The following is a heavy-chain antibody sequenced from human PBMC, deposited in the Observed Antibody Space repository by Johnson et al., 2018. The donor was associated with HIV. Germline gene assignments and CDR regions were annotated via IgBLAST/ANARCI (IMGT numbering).Heavy chain of an antibody. V-gene: IGHV3-66*01. Sequence: VQLVESGGGLVQPGRSLRLSCAASGFTFDDYGMSWVRQGSGKGLEWVSVIYSGGSTYYADSVKGRFTISRDNSKNTLYLQMNSLRAEDTAVYYCARERGYSSVLWKLSEDAFDIWGQGTMVTVSS. CDR3: ARERGYSSVLWKLSEDAFDI. CDR2: IYSGGST. D-gene: IGHD6-19*01. CDR1: GFTFDDYG. J-gene: IGHJ3*02.